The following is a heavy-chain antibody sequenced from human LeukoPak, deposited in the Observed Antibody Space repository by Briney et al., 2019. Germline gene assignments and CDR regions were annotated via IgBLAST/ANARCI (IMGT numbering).Heavy chain of an antibody. CDR2: ISSSSSYI. CDR3: ARDLVPAAIGWFDP. CDR1: GFTFSSYS. V-gene: IGHV3-21*04. Sequence: GGSLRLSCAASGFTFSSYSMNWVRQAPGKGLEWVSSISSSSSYIYYADSVKGRFTISRDNAKNSLYLQMNSLRAEDTAVYYCARDLVPAAIGWFDPWGQGTLVTASS. J-gene: IGHJ5*02. D-gene: IGHD2-2*02.